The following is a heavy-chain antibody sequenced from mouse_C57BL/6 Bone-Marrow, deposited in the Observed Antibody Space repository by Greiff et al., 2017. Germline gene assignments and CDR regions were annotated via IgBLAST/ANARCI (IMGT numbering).Heavy chain of an antibody. CDR1: GFTFSSYV. Sequence: EVKLMESGGDLVKPGGSLKLSCAASGFTFSSYVMSWVRQTPDKRLEWVATISSGGSYTYYPDSVKGRFTISRDNAKNTLYLQMSSLKSEDTAMYYCARELPFAYWGQGTLVTVSA. V-gene: IGHV5-6*01. CDR3: ARELPFAY. CDR2: ISSGGSYT. D-gene: IGHD2-1*01. J-gene: IGHJ3*01.